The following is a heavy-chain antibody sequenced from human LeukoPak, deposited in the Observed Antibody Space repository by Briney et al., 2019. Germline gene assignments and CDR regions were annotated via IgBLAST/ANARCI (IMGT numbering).Heavy chain of an antibody. CDR1: GFTFSSYA. D-gene: IGHD2-15*01. CDR3: AKGYCSGGSCYPGGFDY. CDR2: ISGSGGST. V-gene: IGHV3-23*01. Sequence: PGGSLRLSCAASGFTFSSYATSWVRQAPGKGLEWVSAISGSGGSTYYADSVKGRFTISRDNSKNTLYLQMNSLRAEDTAVYYCAKGYCSGGSCYPGGFDYWGQGTLVTVSS. J-gene: IGHJ4*02.